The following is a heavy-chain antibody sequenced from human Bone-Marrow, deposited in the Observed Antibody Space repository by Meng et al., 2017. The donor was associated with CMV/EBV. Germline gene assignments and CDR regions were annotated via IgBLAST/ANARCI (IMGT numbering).Heavy chain of an antibody. Sequence: SETLSLTCTVSGGSISSYYWSWIRQPPGKGLEWIGYIYYSGTTNYNPSLKSRVTISVDTSKNQFSLKLSSVTAADTAVYYCARGGIVVVPVINWFDPWGQGTLVTVYS. CDR3: ARGGIVVVPVINWFDP. CDR1: GGSISSYY. V-gene: IGHV4-59*08. D-gene: IGHD2-2*01. CDR2: IYYSGTT. J-gene: IGHJ5*02.